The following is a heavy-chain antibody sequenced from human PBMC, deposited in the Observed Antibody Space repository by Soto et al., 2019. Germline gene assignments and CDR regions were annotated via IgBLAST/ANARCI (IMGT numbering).Heavy chain of an antibody. CDR3: ARSRGSGGVEYNMDV. CDR1: GFTFSSYW. V-gene: IGHV3-74*01. Sequence: EVQLVESGGGLVQPGGSLRLSCAASGFTFSSYWMHWVRQGRGEGLVWVSRIMSDGSGTTYADSVKGRFTISRDNAKNTLYLQMNSLRAEDTAVYHCARSRGSGGVEYNMDVWGQGTTVTVSS. J-gene: IGHJ6*02. D-gene: IGHD3-16*01. CDR2: IMSDGSGT.